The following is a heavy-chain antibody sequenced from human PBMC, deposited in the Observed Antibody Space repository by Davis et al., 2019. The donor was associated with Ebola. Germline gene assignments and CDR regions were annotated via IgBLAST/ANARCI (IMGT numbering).Heavy chain of an antibody. Sequence: PSETLSLTCAVSGGSFSGYYWSWIRQPPGKGLEWIGEINHSGSTNYNPSLKSRVTISVDTSKNQFSLKLSSVTAADTAVYYCARGARVVVAATFDPWGQGTLVTVSS. CDR3: ARGARVVVAATFDP. J-gene: IGHJ5*02. CDR2: INHSGST. D-gene: IGHD2-15*01. CDR1: GGSFSGYY. V-gene: IGHV4-34*01.